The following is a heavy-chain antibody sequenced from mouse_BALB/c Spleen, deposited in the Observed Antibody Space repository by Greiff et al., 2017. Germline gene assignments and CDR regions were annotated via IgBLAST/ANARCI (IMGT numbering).Heavy chain of an antibody. CDR1: GFTFSSFG. Sequence: EVKLLESGGGLVQPGGSRKLSCAASGFTFSSFGMHWVRQAPEKGLEWVAYISSGSSTIYYADTVKGRFTISRDNPKNTLFLQMTSLRSEDTAMYYCARGWDAMDYWGQGTSVTASS. V-gene: IGHV5-17*02. J-gene: IGHJ4*01. D-gene: IGHD1-1*02. CDR3: ARGWDAMDY. CDR2: ISSGSSTI.